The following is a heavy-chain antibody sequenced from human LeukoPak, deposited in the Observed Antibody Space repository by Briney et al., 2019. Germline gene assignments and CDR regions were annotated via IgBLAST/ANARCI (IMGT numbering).Heavy chain of an antibody. CDR2: AAHDEVGK. CDR3: AKDRGYGEHEPFES. V-gene: IGHV3-30*18. D-gene: IGHD4-17*01. Sequence: RRSLRLSCVGSGFTFSDYAIHWVRQAPGKGLEWVAVAAHDEVGKQFADSVKGRFTLSRDNSRDSVHLQMNRLRDEDTGVYYCAKDRGYGEHEPFESWGQGSLVTVSS. CDR1: GFTFSDYA. J-gene: IGHJ4*02.